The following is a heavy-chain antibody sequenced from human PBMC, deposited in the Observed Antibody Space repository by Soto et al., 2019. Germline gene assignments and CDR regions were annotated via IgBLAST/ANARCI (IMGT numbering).Heavy chain of an antibody. V-gene: IGHV4-39*07. Sequence: SETLSLTCTVSGVSVSTNTHYWGWIRQSPGKGLEWIGRIYYGGRTYYNPSLKSRVTVSVDTSKNQFSLKLSSVTAADTAVYYCARGPVDDDTSGFDYGGKGALVTVSS. J-gene: IGHJ4*02. CDR3: ARGPVDDDTSGFDY. D-gene: IGHD3-22*01. CDR2: IYYGGRT. CDR1: GVSVSTNTHY.